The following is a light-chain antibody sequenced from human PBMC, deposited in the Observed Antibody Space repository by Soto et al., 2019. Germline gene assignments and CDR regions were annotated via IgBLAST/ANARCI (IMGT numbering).Light chain of an antibody. CDR3: QHSYITARQN. Sequence: DIQITQSPSSLSASVGDRVTITCRASQSISSHLNWYQHKPGRPPRLLIFASYILEGGVPSRFSGSGSDTYFTLTIDSLQPEDVATYYCQHSYITARQNFDQGTK. V-gene: IGKV1-39*01. CDR1: QSISSH. CDR2: ASY. J-gene: IGKJ2*01.